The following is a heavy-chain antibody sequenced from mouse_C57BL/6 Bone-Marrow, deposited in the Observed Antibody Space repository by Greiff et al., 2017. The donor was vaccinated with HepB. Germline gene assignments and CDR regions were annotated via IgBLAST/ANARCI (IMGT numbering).Heavy chain of an antibody. Sequence: EVMLVESGGDLVKPGGSLKLSCAASGFTFSSYGMSWVRQTPDKRLEWVATISSGGSYTYYPDSVKGRFTISRDNAKNTLYLQMSSLKSEDTAMYYCAREGSYLPWFAYWGQGTLVTVSA. V-gene: IGHV5-6*01. CDR1: GFTFSSYG. CDR2: ISSGGSYT. CDR3: AREGSYLPWFAY. J-gene: IGHJ3*01. D-gene: IGHD1-1*01.